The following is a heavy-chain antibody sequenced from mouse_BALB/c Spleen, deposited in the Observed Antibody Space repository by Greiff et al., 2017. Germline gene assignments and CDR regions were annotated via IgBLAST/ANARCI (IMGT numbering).Heavy chain of an antibody. Sequence: EVKLQQSGPELVKPGASVKMSCKASGYTFTSYVMHWVKQKPGQGLEWIGYINPYNDGTKYNEKFKGKATLTSDKSSSTAYMELSSLTSEDSAVYYCARSGEVRRETWLAYWGQGTLVTVSA. J-gene: IGHJ3*01. D-gene: IGHD2-14*01. V-gene: IGHV1-14*01. CDR3: ARSGEVRRETWLAY. CDR1: GYTFTSYV. CDR2: INPYNDGT.